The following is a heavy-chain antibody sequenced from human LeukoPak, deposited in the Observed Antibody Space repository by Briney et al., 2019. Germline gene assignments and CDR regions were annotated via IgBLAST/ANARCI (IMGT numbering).Heavy chain of an antibody. CDR2: ISYDGSNK. CDR1: GFTFSSYA. J-gene: IGHJ4*02. CDR3: ARDRGWWELLSTLDY. V-gene: IGHV3-30-3*01. Sequence: GRSLRLSCAASGFTFSSYAMHWVRQAPGKGLEWVAVISYDGSNKYYADSVKGRFTISRDNSNNTLYLQMNSLRAEDTAVYYCARDRGWWELLSTLDYWGQGTLVTVSS. D-gene: IGHD1-26*01.